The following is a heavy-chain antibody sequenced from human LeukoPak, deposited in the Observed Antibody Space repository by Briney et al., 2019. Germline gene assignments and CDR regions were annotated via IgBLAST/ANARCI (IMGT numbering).Heavy chain of an antibody. J-gene: IGHJ5*02. CDR1: GGSISSSSFY. CDR2: IYYSGST. V-gene: IGHV4-39*07. Sequence: SETLSLTCTVSGGSISSSSFYWGWIRQPPGKGLEWLGSIYYSGSTYYNPSLKSRVTISVDTSKHQFSLKLSSVTAADTAVYYCARGLPAARTNWFDPWGQGTLVRVPS. CDR3: ARGLPAARTNWFDP. D-gene: IGHD2-2*01.